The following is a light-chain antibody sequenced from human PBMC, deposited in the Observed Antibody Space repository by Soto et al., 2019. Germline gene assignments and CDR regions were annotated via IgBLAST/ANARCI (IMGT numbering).Light chain of an antibody. CDR2: GAS. V-gene: IGKV3-20*01. Sequence: VMTQSPDALSVAPGERATLSCRASQSVNSNVAWYQKKPGQAPRLLIYGASSRATGIPDRFSGSGSGRDFTLTISRLEPEDFAVYYCQQYGNSPTAFGQGTKVDI. CDR3: QQYGNSPTA. J-gene: IGKJ1*01. CDR1: QSVNSN.